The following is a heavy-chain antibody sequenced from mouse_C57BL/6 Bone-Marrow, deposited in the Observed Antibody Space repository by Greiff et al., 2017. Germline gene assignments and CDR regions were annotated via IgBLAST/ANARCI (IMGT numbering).Heavy chain of an antibody. V-gene: IGHV1-81*01. CDR1: GYTFTRYG. J-gene: IGHJ4*01. CDR3: ARRDYSTNSTSMDY. Sequence: QVQLQQSGAELARPGASVKLSCKASGYTFTRYGISWVKQRTGQGLEWIGEIYPRSGNTYYNEKFKGKATLTAAPSYSTAYMELRRLTSVDSAVYFCARRDYSTNSTSMDYWGQGTSVTVSS. CDR2: IYPRSGNT. D-gene: IGHD2-5*01.